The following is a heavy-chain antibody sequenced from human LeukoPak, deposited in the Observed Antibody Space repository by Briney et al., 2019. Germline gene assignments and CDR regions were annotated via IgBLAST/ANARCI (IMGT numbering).Heavy chain of an antibody. V-gene: IGHV3-23*01. Sequence: PGGSLRLSCAASGFTFSSYAMSWVRQVPGKGLEWVSGISSSGGSTYYADSVKGRFTISGDKSKNTVYLQMNSLRAEDTAVYYCANSYSVSGSYWNYWGQGTLVTVSS. J-gene: IGHJ4*02. CDR3: ANSYSVSGSYWNY. CDR2: ISSSGGST. CDR1: GFTFSSYA. D-gene: IGHD3-10*01.